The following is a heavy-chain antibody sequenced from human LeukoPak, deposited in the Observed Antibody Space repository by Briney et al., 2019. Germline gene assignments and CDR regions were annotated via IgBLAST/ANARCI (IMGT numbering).Heavy chain of an antibody. D-gene: IGHD3-3*01. J-gene: IGHJ5*02. CDR2: ISSSSYI. V-gene: IGHV3-21*01. CDR3: ARGNVLRFLEWLLIDP. CDR1: GFTFSSYS. Sequence: KSGGSLRLSCAASGFTFSSYSMNWVRQAPGKGLEWVSSISSSSYIYYADSVKGRFTISRDNAKNSLYLQMNSLRAEDTAVYYCARGNVLRFLEWLLIDPWGQGTLVTVSS.